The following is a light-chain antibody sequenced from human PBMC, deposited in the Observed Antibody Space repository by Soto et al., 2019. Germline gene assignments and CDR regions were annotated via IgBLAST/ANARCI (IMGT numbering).Light chain of an antibody. CDR3: SSYTSTNTPVL. CDR2: EVS. J-gene: IGLJ3*02. CDR1: SSDVGGYNF. V-gene: IGLV2-14*01. Sequence: QSALTQPASVSGSPGQSITISCTGTSSDVGGYNFVSWCQHHPGKVPKLLTYEVSNRPSGVSDRFSGSKSDNMASLTISGLQAEEEADYYCSSYTSTNTPVLFGGGTQLNVL.